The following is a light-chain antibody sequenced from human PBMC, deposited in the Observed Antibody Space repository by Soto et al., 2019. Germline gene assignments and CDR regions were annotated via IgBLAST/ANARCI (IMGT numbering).Light chain of an antibody. Sequence: VLTQSPSTLSLSPGGRSTLACRSSQSAYSSYLSWYQQKNGQAPRLXIYGASNRATGIPDRFSGSGYGTDFNLTISGLETEDFAVYYCQQYGTSLFTFGGGTKVDIK. CDR2: GAS. J-gene: IGKJ4*01. CDR3: QQYGTSLFT. CDR1: QSAYSSY. V-gene: IGKV3-20*01.